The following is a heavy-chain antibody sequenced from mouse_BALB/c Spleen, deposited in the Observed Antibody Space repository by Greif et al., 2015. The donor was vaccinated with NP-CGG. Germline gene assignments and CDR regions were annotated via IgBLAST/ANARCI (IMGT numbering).Heavy chain of an antibody. V-gene: IGHV2-2*02. CDR2: IWSGGST. J-gene: IGHJ4*01. Sequence: QVQLQQSGPGLVQPSQSLSITCTVSGFSLTSYGVHWARQSPGKGLQWLGVIWSGGSTDYNAAFISRLSISKDNSKSQVFFKMNSLQANDTAIYYCARNYYGSSYYAMDYWGQGTSVTVSS. CDR1: GFSLTSYG. D-gene: IGHD1-1*01. CDR3: ARNYYGSSYYAMDY.